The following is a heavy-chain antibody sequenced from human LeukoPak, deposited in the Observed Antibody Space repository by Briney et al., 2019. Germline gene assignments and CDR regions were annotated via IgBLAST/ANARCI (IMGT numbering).Heavy chain of an antibody. D-gene: IGHD3-10*01. CDR1: GFTFAIHA. Sequence: GGSLRLSCAASGFTFAIHAMTWVRQAPGKGLGWVSGISGDGASTHYAGSVKGQFTISRDNSQNTLFLQMNSLRVEDTAIYYCAKDSYVSGRPLHTFDVWGQGTMVTVSS. CDR3: AKDSYVSGRPLHTFDV. V-gene: IGHV3-23*01. CDR2: ISGDGAST. J-gene: IGHJ3*01.